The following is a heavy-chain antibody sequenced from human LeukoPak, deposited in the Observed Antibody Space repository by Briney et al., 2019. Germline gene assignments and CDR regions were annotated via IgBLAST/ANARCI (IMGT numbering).Heavy chain of an antibody. D-gene: IGHD5-18*01. Sequence: PGGSLRLSCAASGLTVRSDYMSWVRQAPGKGLEWVSILYSGGTTCYADSVKGRFTISRDNSKNTLYLQMDSLSAEDTAVYFCARARGYSYGFDYWGQGTLVTVTS. CDR1: GLTVRSDY. V-gene: IGHV3-66*01. J-gene: IGHJ4*02. CDR2: LYSGGTT. CDR3: ARARGYSYGFDY.